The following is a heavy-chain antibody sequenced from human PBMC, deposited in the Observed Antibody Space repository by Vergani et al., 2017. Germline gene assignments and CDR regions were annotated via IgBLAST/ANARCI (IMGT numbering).Heavy chain of an antibody. CDR2: ISGSGVSA. D-gene: IGHD6-6*01. CDR3: AKDKESKYSSSSNLFDY. CDR1: EFTFSNYA. J-gene: IGHJ4*02. Sequence: EVQLLESGGGLVQPGGSLRLTCAASEFTFSNYAMNWVRQAPGKGLGWVSGISGSGVSAYYTDSVKGRFTISRDNSKNMLFLQMNNLRTEDTAIYYCAKDKESKYSSSSNLFDYWGQGTLVTVSS. V-gene: IGHV3-23*01.